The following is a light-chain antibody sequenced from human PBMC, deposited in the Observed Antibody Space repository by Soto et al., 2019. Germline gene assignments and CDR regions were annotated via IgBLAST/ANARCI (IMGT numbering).Light chain of an antibody. CDR1: KSISRD. CDR3: QQSYSTPLT. J-gene: IGKJ4*01. V-gene: IGKV1-39*01. Sequence: DLQMTQSPSSLSASVGDRVTITCRASKSISRDLNWYQQKPGKAPKLLIYAASSLQSGVPSRFSGSGSGTDFTLTISSLQPEDFATYYCQQSYSTPLTFGGGTKVEIK. CDR2: AAS.